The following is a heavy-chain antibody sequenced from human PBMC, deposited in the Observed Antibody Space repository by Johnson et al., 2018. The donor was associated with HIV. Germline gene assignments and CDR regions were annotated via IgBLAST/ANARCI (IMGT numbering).Heavy chain of an antibody. Sequence: VQLVESGGGIVRPGGSLRLSCAASGFTFDDSGMSWVRQAPGQGLEWVSGINWNGGSTGYADSVTGRFTISRDNAKKSRYLQINSRKTEDTAVYYCTVHSGERTEHDAFDIWGQGTMVTVSS. CDR1: GFTFDDSG. V-gene: IGHV3-20*04. CDR2: INWNGGST. CDR3: TVHSGERTEHDAFDI. J-gene: IGHJ3*02. D-gene: IGHD1-26*01.